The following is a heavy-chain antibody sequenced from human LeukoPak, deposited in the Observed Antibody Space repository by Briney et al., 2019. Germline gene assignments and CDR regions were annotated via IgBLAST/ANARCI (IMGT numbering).Heavy chain of an antibody. CDR3: AKGKYYDFWSGCYTLDC. CDR2: ISGSGGST. Sequence: GSLRLSCSGSGFPLSSYAMGWVRQAPGEGLEWVAAISGSGGSTYYADSVKGRFNITRDNSKHTLYLQMNSLRAEDTAVYYCAKGKYYDFWSGCYTLDCWGQGTLVTVSS. CDR1: GFPLSSYA. D-gene: IGHD3-3*01. V-gene: IGHV3-23*01. J-gene: IGHJ4*02.